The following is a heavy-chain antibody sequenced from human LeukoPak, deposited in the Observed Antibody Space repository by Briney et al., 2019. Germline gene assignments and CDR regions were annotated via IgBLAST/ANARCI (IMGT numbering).Heavy chain of an antibody. CDR3: AREWMNYYFDY. Sequence: SETLSLTRTVSVGSISSYYWSCIRQPAGKGLEWIGRIYTSGSTNYNPSLKSRVTMSVDTSKNQFSLKLSSVTAADTAVYYCAREWMNYYFDYWGQGTLVTVSS. CDR1: VGSISSYY. J-gene: IGHJ4*02. D-gene: IGHD5-12*01. V-gene: IGHV4-4*07. CDR2: IYTSGST.